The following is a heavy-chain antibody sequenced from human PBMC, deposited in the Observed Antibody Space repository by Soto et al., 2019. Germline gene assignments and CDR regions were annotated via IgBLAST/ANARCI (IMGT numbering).Heavy chain of an antibody. D-gene: IGHD3-22*01. V-gene: IGHV3-23*01. Sequence: GGSLRLSCAASGFTFSSYAMSWVRQAPGKGLEWVSAISGSGGNTYYADSVKGRFTISRDNSKNTLYLQMNSLRAEDTAVYYCANYNYYDASGPSWGQGTLVTVSS. CDR3: ANYNYYDASGPS. CDR2: ISGSGGNT. CDR1: GFTFSSYA. J-gene: IGHJ5*02.